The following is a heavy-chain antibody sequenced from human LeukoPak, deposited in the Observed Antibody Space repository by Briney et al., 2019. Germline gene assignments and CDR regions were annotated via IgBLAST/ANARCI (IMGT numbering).Heavy chain of an antibody. Sequence: ASVKVSCKASGYTFTSYGISWVRQAPGQGLEWMGWISAYNGNTNYAQKLQGRVTMTTDTSTSTAYMELRSLRSDDTAVYYCARSRSYDSSGYYYGYFQHWGQGTLVTVSS. CDR1: GYTFTSYG. D-gene: IGHD3-22*01. CDR2: ISAYNGNT. V-gene: IGHV1-18*01. J-gene: IGHJ1*01. CDR3: ARSRSYDSSGYYYGYFQH.